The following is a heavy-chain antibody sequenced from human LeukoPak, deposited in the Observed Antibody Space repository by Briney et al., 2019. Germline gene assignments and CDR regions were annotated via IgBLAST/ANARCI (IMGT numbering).Heavy chain of an antibody. D-gene: IGHD3-22*01. CDR2: ISSSSSYI. J-gene: IGHJ4*02. V-gene: IGHV3-21*01. Sequence: GGSLRLSCTDSGSNFQYYNMHWVRQAPGKGLEWVSSISSSSSYIYYADSVKGRFTISRDNAKNSLYLQMNSLRAEDTAVYYCARVLHYYDSSGYYFYLDYWGQGTLVTVSS. CDR3: ARVLHYYDSSGYYFYLDY. CDR1: GSNFQYYN.